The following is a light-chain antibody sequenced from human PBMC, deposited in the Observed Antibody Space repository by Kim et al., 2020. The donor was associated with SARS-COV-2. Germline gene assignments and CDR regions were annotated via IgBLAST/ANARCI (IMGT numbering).Light chain of an antibody. Sequence: QSALTQAASGSGSPGQSITISCTGTSSDVGGYNYVSWYQQHPGKAPKLMIYDVSKRPSGVSNRFSGSKSGNTASLTISGLQADDEADYYCTSYTSSSTWVFGGGTQLTVL. V-gene: IGLV2-14*01. CDR3: TSYTSSSTWV. J-gene: IGLJ3*02. CDR1: SSDVGGYNY. CDR2: DVS.